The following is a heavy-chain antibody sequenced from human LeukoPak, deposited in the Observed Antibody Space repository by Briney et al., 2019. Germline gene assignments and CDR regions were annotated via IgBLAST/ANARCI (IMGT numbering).Heavy chain of an antibody. J-gene: IGHJ4*02. D-gene: IGHD3-10*01. CDR2: IKQDGSEK. CDR3: ARAFGELARDY. Sequence: GGSLRLSCAVSGFTFSNAWMTWFRQAPGKGLEWVANIKQDGSEKYYVDSVKGRFTISRGNAKNSLYLQMNSLRAEDTAVYYCARAFGELARDYWGQGTLVTVSS. CDR1: GFTFSNAW. V-gene: IGHV3-7*01.